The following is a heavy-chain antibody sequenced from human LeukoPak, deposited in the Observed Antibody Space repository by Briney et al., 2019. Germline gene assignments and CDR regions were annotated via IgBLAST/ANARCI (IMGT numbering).Heavy chain of an antibody. CDR1: GYTFNHYA. J-gene: IGHJ6*02. Sequence: GASVKVSCKASGYTFNHYAITWVRQAPGQGLEWMGWVGAYNGATKYAENFQGRVTMTTDASTSTVHMELRSLRSDDTADYYCARLSSSGWPLECMDVWGQGTTVTVSS. CDR2: VGAYNGAT. CDR3: ARLSSSGWPLECMDV. D-gene: IGHD6-19*01. V-gene: IGHV1-18*01.